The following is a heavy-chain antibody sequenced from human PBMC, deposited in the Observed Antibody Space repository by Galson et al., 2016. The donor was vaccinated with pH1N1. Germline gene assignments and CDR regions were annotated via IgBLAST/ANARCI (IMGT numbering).Heavy chain of an antibody. CDR3: ARQLGGCTDGSAQPGRSDF. D-gene: IGHD3-22*01. CDR2: VYWDDDK. Sequence: PALVKPTQTLTLTCTFSGFSLSTRRVGVGWIRQPPGKALEWLALVYWDDDKRYSPSLTTRLTITQDTSRNQVVLTMTNMHPVDTGTYYCARQLGGCTDGSAQPGRSDFWSQGNLVIVSS. V-gene: IGHV2-5*02. J-gene: IGHJ4*02. CDR1: GFSLSTRRVG.